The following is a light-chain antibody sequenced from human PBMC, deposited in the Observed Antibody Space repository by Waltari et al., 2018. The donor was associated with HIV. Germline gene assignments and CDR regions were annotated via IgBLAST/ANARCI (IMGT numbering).Light chain of an antibody. CDR2: DVS. CDR1: SCAVGGYNY. V-gene: IGLV2-23*02. J-gene: IGLJ1*01. Sequence: QSALTQPAPVSGSPGQSITISCTGTSCAVGGYNYVSWYQQHPGKAPKLLSYDVSKRPSGVSNRFSGSKSGNTASLTISGLQAEDEADYYCCSYAGNYVFGTGTKVTVL. CDR3: CSYAGNYV.